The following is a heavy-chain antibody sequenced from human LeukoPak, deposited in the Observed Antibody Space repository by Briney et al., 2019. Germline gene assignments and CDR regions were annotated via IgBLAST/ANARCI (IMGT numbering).Heavy chain of an antibody. CDR1: GFTFSSYG. CDR3: AKDRLTLSGLDI. D-gene: IGHD2-8*02. J-gene: IGHJ3*02. CDR2: ISGSGSNT. V-gene: IGHV3-23*01. Sequence: GGSLRLSCVLSGFTFSSYGMSWVRQAPGKGLEWVSGISGSGSNTYYADSVKGRFTISRDSSKNTLYLQMNSLRAEDTAVYSCAKDRLTLSGLDIWGQGTMVTVSS.